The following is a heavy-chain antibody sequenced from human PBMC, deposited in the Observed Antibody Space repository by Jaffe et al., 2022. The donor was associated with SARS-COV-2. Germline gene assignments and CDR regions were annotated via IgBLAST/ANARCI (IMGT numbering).Heavy chain of an antibody. CDR3: ARDRYCGGDCQRNAFDI. CDR2: IYYSGST. Sequence: QVQLQESGPGLVKPSQTLSLTCTVSGGSISSGGYYWSWIRQHPGKGLEWIGYIYYSGSTYYNPSLKSRVTISVDTSKNQFSLKLSSVTAADTAVYYCARDRYCGGDCQRNAFDIWGQGTMVTVSS. D-gene: IGHD2-21*02. V-gene: IGHV4-31*03. J-gene: IGHJ3*02. CDR1: GGSISSGGYY.